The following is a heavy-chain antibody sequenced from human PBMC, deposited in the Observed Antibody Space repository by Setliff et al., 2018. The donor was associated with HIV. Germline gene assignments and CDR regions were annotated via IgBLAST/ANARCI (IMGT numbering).Heavy chain of an antibody. CDR1: GDTFNNYG. Sequence: GASVKVSCKVSGDTFNNYGLNWVRQAPGQGLEWVGGIIPIFKSADYAQKFQGRVTITTDESTSTAYMDLSSLKSEDTAIYYCARTSGDAYNYEGAFDVWGQGTLVTVSS. V-gene: IGHV1-69*05. CDR3: ARTSGDAYNYEGAFDV. J-gene: IGHJ3*01. D-gene: IGHD5-12*01. CDR2: IIPIFKSA.